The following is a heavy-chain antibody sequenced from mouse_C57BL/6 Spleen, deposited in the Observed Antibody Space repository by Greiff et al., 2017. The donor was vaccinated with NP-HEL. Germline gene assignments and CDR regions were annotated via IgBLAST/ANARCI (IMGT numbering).Heavy chain of an antibody. CDR3: ARGGGYGFAD. CDR1: GYSFTGYY. CDR2: INPSTGGT. D-gene: IGHD2-2*01. V-gene: IGHV1-42*01. J-gene: IGHJ3*01. Sequence: VQLQQSGPELVKPGASVKISCKASGYSFTGYYMNWVKQSPEKSLEWIGEINPSTGGTTYNQKFKAKATLTVDKSSSTAYMQLKSLTSEDSAVYYCARGGGYGFADWGQGTLVTVSA.